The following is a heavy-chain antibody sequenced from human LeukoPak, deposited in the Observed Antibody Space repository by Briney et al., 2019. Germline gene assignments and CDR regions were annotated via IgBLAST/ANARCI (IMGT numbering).Heavy chain of an antibody. CDR2: ISNSGDTI. Sequence: PGGSLRLSCAASRLTFGDFSDYYMSWIRQPPGKGLEWLSYISNSGDTIYYADSVKGRFTISRDNAKKSLFLQMDGLRVEDTAVYYCVITAGRAGATDHWGQGALVTVSS. J-gene: IGHJ5*02. V-gene: IGHV3-11*04. CDR1: RLTFGDFSDYY. D-gene: IGHD1-14*01. CDR3: VITAGRAGATDH.